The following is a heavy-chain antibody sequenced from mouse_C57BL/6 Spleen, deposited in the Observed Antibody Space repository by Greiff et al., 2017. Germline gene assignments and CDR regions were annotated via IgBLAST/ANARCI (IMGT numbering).Heavy chain of an antibody. J-gene: IGHJ2*01. CDR1: GYNFTSYW. Sequence: QVQLQQPGAELVRPGTSVKLSCKASGYNFTSYWMHWVKQRPGQGLEWIGVIDPSDSYTNYNQKFKGKATLTVDTSSSTAYMQLSSLTSEDSAVYYCARELGQGYWGQGTTLTVSS. D-gene: IGHD4-1*01. CDR3: ARELGQGY. V-gene: IGHV1-59*01. CDR2: IDPSDSYT.